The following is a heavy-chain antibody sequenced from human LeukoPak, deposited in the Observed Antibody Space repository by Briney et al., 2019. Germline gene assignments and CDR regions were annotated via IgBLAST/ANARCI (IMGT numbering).Heavy chain of an antibody. CDR1: GFTFSSYA. CDR2: ISGSGGST. Sequence: GGSLRLSCAASGFTFSSYAMSWVRQAPGKELEWVSAISGSGGSTYYADSVKGRFTISRDNSKNTLYLQMNSLRAEDTAVYYCAKSIVGATLGFSSFDYWGQGTLVTVSS. D-gene: IGHD1-26*01. V-gene: IGHV3-23*01. J-gene: IGHJ4*02. CDR3: AKSIVGATLGFSSFDY.